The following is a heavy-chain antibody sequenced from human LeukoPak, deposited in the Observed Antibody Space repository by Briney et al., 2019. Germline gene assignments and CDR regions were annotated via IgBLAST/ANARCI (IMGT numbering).Heavy chain of an antibody. J-gene: IGHJ3*01. V-gene: IGHV3-23*01. CDR2: ISGSGGST. CDR3: AKDRDSSGWYGDAFDF. D-gene: IGHD6-19*01. CDR1: GFTFSSYA. Sequence: GGSLRLSCAASGFTFSSYAMSWVRQAPGKGLEWVSAISGSGGSTYYADSVKGRFTISRDNSKNTLYLQMNRLRAEDTAVYYCAKDRDSSGWYGDAFDFWGQGTMVTVSS.